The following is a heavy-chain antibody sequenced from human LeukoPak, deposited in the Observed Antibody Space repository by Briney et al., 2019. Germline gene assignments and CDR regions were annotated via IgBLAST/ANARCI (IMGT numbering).Heavy chain of an antibody. CDR3: VREGAYCSGASCYFDY. Sequence: GGSLRLSCTPSGFTFGSYEMHWVRQAPGKGLEWVSYITSSGRTIYYANSVKGRFTISRGNAKNSLYLQMSSLRAEDTAVYYCVREGAYCSGASCYFDYWGQGTLVTVSS. D-gene: IGHD2-15*01. V-gene: IGHV3-48*03. CDR1: GFTFGSYE. J-gene: IGHJ4*02. CDR2: ITSSGRTI.